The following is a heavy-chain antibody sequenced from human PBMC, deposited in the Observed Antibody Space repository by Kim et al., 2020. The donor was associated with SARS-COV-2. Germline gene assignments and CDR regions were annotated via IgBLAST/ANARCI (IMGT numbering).Heavy chain of an antibody. Sequence: SETLSLTCAVYGGSFSGYYWSWIRQPPGKGLEWIGEINHSGSTNYNPSLKSRVTISVDTSKNQFSLKLSSVTAADTAVYYCARRGGIAVAGRLWYFDYLGQGTLVTVSS. D-gene: IGHD6-19*01. CDR2: INHSGST. CDR1: GGSFSGYY. V-gene: IGHV4-34*01. CDR3: ARRGGIAVAGRLWYFDY. J-gene: IGHJ4*02.